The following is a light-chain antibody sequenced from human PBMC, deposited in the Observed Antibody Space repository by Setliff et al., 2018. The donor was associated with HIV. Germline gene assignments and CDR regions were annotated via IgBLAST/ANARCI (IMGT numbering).Light chain of an antibody. CDR3: GTWDSSLSGDWV. J-gene: IGLJ3*02. Sequence: QSALTQPPSVSAAPGQKVTIPCSGSDSNIGNNYVSWYQQLPGTAPKLLIYGNGKRPSGIPDRFSGSKSGTSATLAITGLQTGDEADYYCGTWDSSLSGDWVFGGGT. CDR2: GNG. CDR1: DSNIGNNY. V-gene: IGLV1-51*01.